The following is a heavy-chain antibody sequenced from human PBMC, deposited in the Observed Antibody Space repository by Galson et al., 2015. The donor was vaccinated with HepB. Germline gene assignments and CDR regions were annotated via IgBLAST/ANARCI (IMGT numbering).Heavy chain of an antibody. CDR2: ISSDGSST. V-gene: IGHV3-74*01. J-gene: IGHJ4*02. CDR1: GFTFSSYW. Sequence: SLRLSCAASGFTFSSYWMHWVRQAPGKGLVWVSRISSDGSSTSYADSVKGRFTISRDNPKNTLYLQMNSLRVEDTAVYYCACQISGVVYWGQGTLVIAS. CDR3: ACQISGVVY. D-gene: IGHD3-3*01.